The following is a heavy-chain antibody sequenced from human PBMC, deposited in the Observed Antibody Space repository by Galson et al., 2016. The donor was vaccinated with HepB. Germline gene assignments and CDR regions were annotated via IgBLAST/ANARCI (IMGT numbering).Heavy chain of an antibody. Sequence: SLRLSCAASDFSFSKAWMNWVRQAPGKRLEWVGRIFSKTDGGTTDYAAPVKGRFTISRDDSKTTLYMQMNSLKIEDTGVYYCATGLNSYDSSGFDAWGQGTLVTVSS. V-gene: IGHV3-15*07. D-gene: IGHD3-22*01. J-gene: IGHJ4*02. CDR3: ATGLNSYDSSGFDA. CDR1: DFSFSKAW. CDR2: IFSKTDGGTT.